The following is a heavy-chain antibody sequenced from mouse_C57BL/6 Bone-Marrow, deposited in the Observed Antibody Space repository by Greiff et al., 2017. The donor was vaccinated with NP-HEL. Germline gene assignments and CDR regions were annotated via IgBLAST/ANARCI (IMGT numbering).Heavy chain of an antibody. D-gene: IGHD4-1*01. CDR2: IYPGGGYT. CDR3: AREGTGTWDFDV. J-gene: IGHJ1*03. Sequence: QVQLQQSGAELVRPGPSVKMSCKASGYTFTNYWIGWAKQRPGHGLEWIGDIYPGGGYTNYNEKFKGKATLTADKSSSTAYMQFSSLTSEDSAIYYCAREGTGTWDFDVWGTGTTVTVSS. V-gene: IGHV1-63*01. CDR1: GYTFTNYW.